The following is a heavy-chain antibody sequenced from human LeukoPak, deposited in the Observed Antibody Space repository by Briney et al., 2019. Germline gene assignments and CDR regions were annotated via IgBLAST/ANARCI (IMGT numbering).Heavy chain of an antibody. CDR2: ISSSSSYI. D-gene: IGHD6-19*01. V-gene: IGHV3-21*04. CDR1: GFTFSSYS. J-gene: IGHJ4*02. CDR3: AKIRKGAVAGIYFDY. Sequence: PGGSLRLSCAASGFTFSSYSMNWVRQAPGKGLEWVSSISSSSSYIYYADSVKGRFTISRDNSKNTLYLQMNSLRAEDTAVYYCAKIRKGAVAGIYFDYWGQGTLVTVSS.